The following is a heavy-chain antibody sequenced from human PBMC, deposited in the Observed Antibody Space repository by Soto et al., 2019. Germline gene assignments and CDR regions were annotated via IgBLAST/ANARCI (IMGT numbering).Heavy chain of an antibody. CDR3: ASYRVSYAMDV. Sequence: EVPLVESGGGLVQPGGSLRLSCTVSGFTFGNYWMTWVRQAPGKGLEWVANMNQNGSEKYYVDSVKGRFAISRDNAKNSLYLQMNSLSAEDTAVYYCASYRVSYAMDVWGQGTTVTVSS. CDR1: GFTFGNYW. CDR2: MNQNGSEK. V-gene: IGHV3-7*05. J-gene: IGHJ6*02.